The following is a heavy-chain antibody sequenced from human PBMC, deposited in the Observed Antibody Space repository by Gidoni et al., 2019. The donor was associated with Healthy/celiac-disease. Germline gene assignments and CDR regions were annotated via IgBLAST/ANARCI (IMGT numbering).Heavy chain of an antibody. CDR1: GGTFRSYD. Sequence: QVQLVQSGLEVKTPGSSVQVSGNASGGTFRSYDISWLRQPPGQGLEWMGGLIPIFVTANYAQKFQGRVTIAADESTSTAYMELSSLRSDDTAVYYCARLGYCSGGSCYSRTHYYYYGMDVWGQGTTVTVSS. CDR3: ARLGYCSGGSCYSRTHYYYYGMDV. D-gene: IGHD2-15*01. V-gene: IGHV1-69*01. J-gene: IGHJ6*02. CDR2: LIPIFVTA.